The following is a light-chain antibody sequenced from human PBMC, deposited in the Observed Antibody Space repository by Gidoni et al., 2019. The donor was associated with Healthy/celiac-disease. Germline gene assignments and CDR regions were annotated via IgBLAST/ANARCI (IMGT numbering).Light chain of an antibody. CDR3: QSADSSGTYPEV. CDR2: KDS. Sequence: SYELTQPPSLSVSPGQTARITCSGDALPKQYAYWYQQKPGQAPVLVIYKDSERPSGIPERFSGSSSGTTVTLTISGVQAEDEADYYCQSADSSGTYPEVFGGGTKLTVL. V-gene: IGLV3-25*03. CDR1: ALPKQY. J-gene: IGLJ2*01.